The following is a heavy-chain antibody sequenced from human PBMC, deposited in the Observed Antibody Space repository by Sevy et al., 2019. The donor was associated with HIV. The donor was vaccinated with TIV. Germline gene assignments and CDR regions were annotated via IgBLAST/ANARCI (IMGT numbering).Heavy chain of an antibody. CDR3: ATILPAGVPAEYFQH. J-gene: IGHJ1*01. CDR2: INQGGSQE. V-gene: IGHV3-7*01. CDR1: GLTFSSYW. D-gene: IGHD2-2*01. Sequence: GGSLRLSCAASGLTFSSYWMTWVRQAPGKGLEWVANINQGGSQEYYVDSVKGRFTISRDNAKNSLYLQINNLRAEDMAVYYCATILPAGVPAEYFQHWGQGTLVTVSS.